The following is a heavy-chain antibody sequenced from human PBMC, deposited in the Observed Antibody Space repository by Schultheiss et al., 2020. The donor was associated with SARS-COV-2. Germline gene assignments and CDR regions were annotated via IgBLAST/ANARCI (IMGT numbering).Heavy chain of an antibody. D-gene: IGHD6-19*01. CDR1: GFTFSSYS. V-gene: IGHV3-21*01. J-gene: IGHJ6*02. Sequence: GESLKISCAASGFTFSSYSMNWVRQAPGKGLEWVSSISSSSSYIYYADSVKGRFTISRDNSKNTLYLQMNSLRAEDTAVYYCARDLALKQWLIHYYYYYGMDVWGQGTTVTVSS. CDR3: ARDLALKQWLIHYYYYYGMDV. CDR2: ISSSSSYI.